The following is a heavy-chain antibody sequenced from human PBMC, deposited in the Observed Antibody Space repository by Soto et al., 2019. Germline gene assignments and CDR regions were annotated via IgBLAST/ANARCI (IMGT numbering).Heavy chain of an antibody. Sequence: VQLVESGGGVVQPGRSLRLSCAASGFTFSSYGMHWVRQAPGKGLEWVAVIWFDGSNKFYADSVKGRFTISRDNSKNTVSLQMNSLRYEGSAAYYCATTGPYWGQGTLVTVSS. V-gene: IGHV3-33*01. CDR1: GFTFSSYG. CDR2: IWFDGSNK. J-gene: IGHJ4*02. CDR3: ATTGPY.